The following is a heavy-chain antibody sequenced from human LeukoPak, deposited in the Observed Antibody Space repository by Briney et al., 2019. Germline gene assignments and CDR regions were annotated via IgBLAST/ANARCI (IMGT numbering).Heavy chain of an antibody. V-gene: IGHV4-34*01. CDR1: GGSFSGYY. CDR2: ISHSGST. Sequence: SSETLSLTCAVYGGSFSGYYWSWIRQPPGKGLEWIGEISHSGSTNYNPSLKSRVTISVDTSKNQFSLKLSSVTAADTAVYYCARVGPGRYCSGGSCRGAFDIWSQGTMVTVSS. CDR3: ARVGPGRYCSGGSCRGAFDI. D-gene: IGHD2-15*01. J-gene: IGHJ3*02.